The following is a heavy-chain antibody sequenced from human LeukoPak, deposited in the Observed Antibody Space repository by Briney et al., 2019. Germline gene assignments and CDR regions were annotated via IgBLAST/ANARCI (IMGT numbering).Heavy chain of an antibody. Sequence: PSETLSLTCAVSGGSISSSNWWSWVRQPPGKGLEWIGEIYHSGSTYYNPSLKSRVTISVDTSKNQFSLKLSSVTAADTAVYYCARGSLTYYDSSGYYYRAFDIWGQGTMVTVSS. CDR1: GGSISSSNW. D-gene: IGHD3-22*01. J-gene: IGHJ3*02. CDR2: IYHSGST. CDR3: ARGSLTYYDSSGYYYRAFDI. V-gene: IGHV4-4*02.